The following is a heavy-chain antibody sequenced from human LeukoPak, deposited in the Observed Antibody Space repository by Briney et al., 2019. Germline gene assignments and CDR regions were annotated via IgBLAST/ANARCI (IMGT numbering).Heavy chain of an antibody. CDR1: GFTFSTYV. D-gene: IGHD2-2*01. CDR3: AKERGSTTHFDY. V-gene: IGHV3-30*18. CDR2: ISYVGLT. Sequence: PGRSLRLSCAASGFTFSTYVMHWVRQAPRKGLEWVTVISYVGLTNYADSVKRRFTISRDNSKNTLYLQMNGLRDEDTAVYYCAKERGSTTHFDYWGQGTLVTVSS. J-gene: IGHJ4*02.